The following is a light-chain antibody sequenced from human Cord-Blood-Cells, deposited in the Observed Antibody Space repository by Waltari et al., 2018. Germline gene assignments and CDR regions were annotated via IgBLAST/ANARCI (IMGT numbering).Light chain of an antibody. Sequence: SYVLTPPPSVSVAPCKTGSVTCGGDNIVSNICNWYQQNQGQAPVLVIYYDSDRPSGIPERFSGSNSGNTATLTISRVEAGDEADYYCQVWDSSSDHHYVFGTGTKVTVL. CDR3: QVWDSSSDHHYV. CDR2: YDS. J-gene: IGLJ1*01. V-gene: IGLV3-21*04. CDR1: NIVSNI.